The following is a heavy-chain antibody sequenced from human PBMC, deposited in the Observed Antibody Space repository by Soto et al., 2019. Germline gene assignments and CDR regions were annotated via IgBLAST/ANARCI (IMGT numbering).Heavy chain of an antibody. V-gene: IGHV1-18*01. CDR3: ARATMIVVVPTPQGFDP. Sequence: ASVKVSCKASGYTFTSYGISWVRQAPGQGLEWMGWISAYNGNTNYAQKLQGRVTMTTDTSTSTAYMELRSLRSDDTAVYYCARATMIVVVPTPQGFDPWGQGTLVTVSS. J-gene: IGHJ5*02. CDR2: ISAYNGNT. CDR1: GYTFTSYG. D-gene: IGHD3-22*01.